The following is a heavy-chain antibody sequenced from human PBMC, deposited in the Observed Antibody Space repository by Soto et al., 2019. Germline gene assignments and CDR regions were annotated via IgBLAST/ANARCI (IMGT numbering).Heavy chain of an antibody. V-gene: IGHV3-21*01. D-gene: IGHD7-27*01. J-gene: IGHJ6*03. CDR1: GFPFSSYS. CDR3: ARPWGHYYVYYYMDV. CDR2: ISSSSSYI. Sequence: EVQLVESGGGLVKPGGSLRLSCAASGFPFSSYSMNWVRQAPGKGLEWVSAISSSSSYIYYADSVKGLVTISRDNAKNALYLQMNSLRAEDTAVYYCARPWGHYYVYYYMDVWGKGTTVTVSS.